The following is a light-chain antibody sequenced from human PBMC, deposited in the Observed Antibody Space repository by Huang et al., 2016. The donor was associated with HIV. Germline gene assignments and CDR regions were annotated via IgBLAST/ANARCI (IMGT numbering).Light chain of an antibody. Sequence: ERVMTQYPATLSVAPGERVTLSCRASHSVSSNLAWYKQKPGQAPRLLIHGASTRATGIPARFSGSGSGTEFTLAISSLQSEDSGVYFCQQYDNWPLTFGQGTRLEIK. CDR3: QQYDNWPLT. J-gene: IGKJ5*01. CDR1: HSVSSN. CDR2: GAS. V-gene: IGKV3-15*01.